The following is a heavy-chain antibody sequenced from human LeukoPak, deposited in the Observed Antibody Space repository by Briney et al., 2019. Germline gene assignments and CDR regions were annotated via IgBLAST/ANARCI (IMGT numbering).Heavy chain of an antibody. J-gene: IGHJ4*02. V-gene: IGHV4-31*03. CDR3: ASRGELSWAYYFDY. D-gene: IGHD3-10*01. Sequence: SETLSLTCTVSGGYISSGGYCWSWIRQHPEEGLEWIGYICHSGSTDYNPPLQSRVTISVDMSKNQFSLELTSVTAADTAVYYCASRGELSWAYYFDYWGQGTLVTVSS. CDR2: ICHSGST. CDR1: GGYISSGGYC.